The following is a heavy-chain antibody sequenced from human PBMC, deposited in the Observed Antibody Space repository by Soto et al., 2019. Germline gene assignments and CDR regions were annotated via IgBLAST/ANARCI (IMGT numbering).Heavy chain of an antibody. J-gene: IGHJ3*02. CDR3: AKDFYDFWSGRIHDAFDI. CDR1: GFTFSSYG. CDR2: ISYDGSNK. Sequence: AGGSLRLSCAASGFTFSSYGMHWVRQAPGKGLEWVAVISYDGSNKYYADSVKGRFTISRDNSKNTLYLQMNSLRAEDTAVYYCAKDFYDFWSGRIHDAFDIWGQGTMVTVSS. V-gene: IGHV3-30*18. D-gene: IGHD3-3*01.